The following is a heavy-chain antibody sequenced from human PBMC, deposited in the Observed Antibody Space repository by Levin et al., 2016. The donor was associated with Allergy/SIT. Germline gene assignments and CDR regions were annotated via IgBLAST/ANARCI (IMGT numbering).Heavy chain of an antibody. J-gene: IGHJ5*02. V-gene: IGHV6-1*01. D-gene: IGHD6-19*01. Sequence: WIRQSPSRGLEWLGRTYYRSKWYNDYAVSVKSRITINPDTSKNQFSLQLNSVTPEDTAVYYCARAPGYSSGWGLRFDPWGQGTLVTVSS. CDR3: ARAPGYSSGWGLRFDP. CDR2: TYYRSKWYN.